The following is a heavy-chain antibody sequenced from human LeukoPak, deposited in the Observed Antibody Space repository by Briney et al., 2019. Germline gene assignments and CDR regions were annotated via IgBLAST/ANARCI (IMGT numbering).Heavy chain of an antibody. Sequence: GGSLRLSCAASGFTFSSYGMHWVRQAPGKGLEWVAVISYDGSNKYYADSVKGRFTISRDNSKNTLYLQMNSLRAEDTAVYYCAKGHSSGVFDYWGPGTLVTVSS. D-gene: IGHD6-19*01. V-gene: IGHV3-30*18. CDR2: ISYDGSNK. CDR1: GFTFSSYG. CDR3: AKGHSSGVFDY. J-gene: IGHJ4*02.